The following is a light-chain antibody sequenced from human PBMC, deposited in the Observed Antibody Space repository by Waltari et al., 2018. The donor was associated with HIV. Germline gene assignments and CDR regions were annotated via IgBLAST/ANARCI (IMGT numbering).Light chain of an antibody. J-gene: IGLJ3*02. CDR1: SSNLGAGYD. Sequence: HSVLTQPPSVSGALGQRVTISCTGSSSNLGAGYDVHWYQQLPGTAPKLLIYKSNHRPSGVPDRLAGSKSGTSASLAITGLQAEDEADYHCQSYDSSLSGSRVFGGGTKLTVL. CDR3: QSYDSSLSGSRV. CDR2: KSN. V-gene: IGLV1-40*01.